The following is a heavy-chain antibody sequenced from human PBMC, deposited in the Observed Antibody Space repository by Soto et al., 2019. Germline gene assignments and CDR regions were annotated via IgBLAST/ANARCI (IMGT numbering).Heavy chain of an antibody. Sequence: GASVKVSCKASGYTFTSYGISWVRRAPGQGLEWMGWISAYNGNTNYAQKLQGRVTMTTDTSTSTAYMELRSLRSDDTAVYYCARAVGVAAENWFDPWGQGTLVTVSS. D-gene: IGHD6-13*01. V-gene: IGHV1-18*01. CDR2: ISAYNGNT. J-gene: IGHJ5*02. CDR1: GYTFTSYG. CDR3: ARAVGVAAENWFDP.